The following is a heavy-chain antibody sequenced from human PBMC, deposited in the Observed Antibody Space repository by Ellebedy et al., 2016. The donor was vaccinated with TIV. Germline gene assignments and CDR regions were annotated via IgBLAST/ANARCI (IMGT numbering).Heavy chain of an antibody. Sequence: PSETLSLTCTVSGGSISRHYWTWVRQPPGKGLEWVSIIYTSGDTYYADSVKGRFTLSRDNSKNTLYLQMNTLRTDDTAVYYCARGPNSDSWGQGTLVTVSS. CDR2: IYTSGDT. V-gene: IGHV3-66*01. J-gene: IGHJ5*01. CDR3: ARGPNSDS. CDR1: GGSISRHY.